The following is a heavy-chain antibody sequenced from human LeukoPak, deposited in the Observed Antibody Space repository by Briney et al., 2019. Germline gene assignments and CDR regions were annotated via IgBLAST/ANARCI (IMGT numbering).Heavy chain of an antibody. CDR2: FDPEDGEI. CDR1: EYTLTELS. V-gene: IGHV1-24*01. CDR3: AAERWDYSGSYWTAFDI. Sequence: GASVKVSCKVSEYTLTELSMHWVRQAPGKGLEWLGGFDPEDGEIIYAQKFQGRVTMSDDTSTDTAYMELGSLRSDDTAVYYCAAERWDYSGSYWTAFDIWGQGTMVTVSS. J-gene: IGHJ3*02. D-gene: IGHD1-26*01.